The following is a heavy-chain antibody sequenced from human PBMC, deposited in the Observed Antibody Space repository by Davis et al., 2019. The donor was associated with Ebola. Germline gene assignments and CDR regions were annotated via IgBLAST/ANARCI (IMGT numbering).Heavy chain of an antibody. CDR2: INPHNGNT. J-gene: IGHJ4*02. V-gene: IGHV1-18*01. D-gene: IGHD1-1*01. CDR3: ARAQFPTTSDH. CDR1: GGTFNSNN. Sequence: ASVKVSCKASGGTFNSNNIAWVRQAPGQGLEWMGWINPHNGNTNYAQNVQGRVTMTTDTSTSTAYMEVGSLKSDDTAVYYCARAQFPTTSDHWGQGTLVTVSS.